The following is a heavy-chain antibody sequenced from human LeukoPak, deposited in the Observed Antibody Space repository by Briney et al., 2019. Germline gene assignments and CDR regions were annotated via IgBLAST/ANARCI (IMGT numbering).Heavy chain of an antibody. CDR1: GYTFTSYG. CDR3: ARDVLLWFGELSRGVYFDY. D-gene: IGHD3-10*01. CDR2: ISAYNGNT. V-gene: IGHV1-18*04. Sequence: WASVKVSCKASGYTFTSYGISWVRQAPGQGLEWMGWISAYNGNTNYAQKLQGRVTMTTDTSTSTAYMELRSLRPDDTAVYYCARDVLLWFGELSRGVYFDYWGQGTLVTVSS. J-gene: IGHJ4*02.